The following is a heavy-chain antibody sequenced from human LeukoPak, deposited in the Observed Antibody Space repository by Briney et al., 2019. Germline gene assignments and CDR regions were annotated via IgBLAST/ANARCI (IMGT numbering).Heavy chain of an antibody. V-gene: IGHV4-31*03. J-gene: IGHJ4*02. CDR2: IYYSGST. Sequence: SETLSLTCTVSGGSISSGGYYWSWIRQHPGKGLEWIGSIYYSGSTYYNPSLEGRVTISLVTSKNQFSLKLSSVTAADTAIYYCASGDNDPLFDYWGQGTLVTVSS. CDR3: ASGDNDPLFDY. CDR1: GGSISSGGYY. D-gene: IGHD1-1*01.